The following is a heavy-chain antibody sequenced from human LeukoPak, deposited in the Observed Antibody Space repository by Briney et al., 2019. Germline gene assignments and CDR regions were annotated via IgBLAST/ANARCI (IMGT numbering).Heavy chain of an antibody. CDR3: ARHDNDDDFDY. D-gene: IGHD3-16*01. Sequence: ASVKVSCKASGYTFTRYAINWLRQAPGQGLEWMGWINMYTANPAYAQGFTERFVYSLDTSVTTAYLQISNLKTEDTAVYYCARHDNDDDFDYWGQGTLVTVSS. CDR1: GYTFTRYA. J-gene: IGHJ4*02. V-gene: IGHV7-4-1*02. CDR2: INMYTANP.